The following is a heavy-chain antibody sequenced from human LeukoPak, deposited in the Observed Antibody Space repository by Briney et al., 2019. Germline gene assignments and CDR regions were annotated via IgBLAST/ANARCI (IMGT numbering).Heavy chain of an antibody. V-gene: IGHV4-39*07. Sequence: PSETLSLTCPVSGGSISSSGYYWGWIRQPPGKGLEWIGEINHSGSTNYNPSLKSRVTISVDTSKNQFSLKLSSVTAADTAVYYCARTGGYDYSSLVYWGQGTLVTVSS. D-gene: IGHD5-12*01. CDR3: ARTGGYDYSSLVY. CDR2: INHSGST. CDR1: GGSISSSGYY. J-gene: IGHJ4*02.